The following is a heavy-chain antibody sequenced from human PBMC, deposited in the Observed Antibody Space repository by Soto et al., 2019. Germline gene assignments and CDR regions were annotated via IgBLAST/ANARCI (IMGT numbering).Heavy chain of an antibody. D-gene: IGHD3-10*01. CDR1: GFTFISYA. CDR3: AKVRYYGSGSRHNWFDP. V-gene: IGHV3-23*01. J-gene: IGHJ5*02. Sequence: LRLSCAASGFTFISYARSWVRQAPGKGLEWVSAISGSGGSTYYADSVKGRFTISRDNSKNTLYLQMNSLGAEDTAVYYCAKVRYYGSGSRHNWFDPWGQGTLVTVSS. CDR2: ISGSGGST.